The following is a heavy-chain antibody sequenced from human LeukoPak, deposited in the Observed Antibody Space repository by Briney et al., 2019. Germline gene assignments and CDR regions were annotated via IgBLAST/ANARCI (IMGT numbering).Heavy chain of an antibody. V-gene: IGHV3-48*01. Sequence: GGSLRLSCAASEFTFVRYAMNWVRQAPGKGLEWVSYISSSSFKIGYADSVKGRFTISRDNSKNTLYLQMNSLRAEDTAVYFCAKRGVVIRVILVGFHKEAYYFDSWGQGALVTVSS. CDR1: EFTFVRYA. J-gene: IGHJ4*02. CDR2: ISSSSFKI. D-gene: IGHD3-22*01. CDR3: AKRGVVIRVILVGFHKEAYYFDS.